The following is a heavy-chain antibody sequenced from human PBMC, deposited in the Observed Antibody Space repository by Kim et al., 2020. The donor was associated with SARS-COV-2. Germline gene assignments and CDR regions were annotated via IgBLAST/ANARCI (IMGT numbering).Heavy chain of an antibody. Sequence: GGSLRLSCAASGFTFSSYWMSWVRQAPGKGLEWVANIKQDGSEKYYVDSVKGRFTISRDNAKNSLYLQMNSLRAEDTAVYYCAGTIGSWYRYYYYGMDVWGQGTTVTVSS. D-gene: IGHD6-13*01. J-gene: IGHJ6*02. CDR2: IKQDGSEK. CDR3: AGTIGSWYRYYYYGMDV. CDR1: GFTFSSYW. V-gene: IGHV3-7*01.